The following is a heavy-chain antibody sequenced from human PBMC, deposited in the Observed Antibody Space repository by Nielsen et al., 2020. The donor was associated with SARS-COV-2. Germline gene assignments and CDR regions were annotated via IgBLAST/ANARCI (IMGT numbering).Heavy chain of an antibody. D-gene: IGHD4-11*01. V-gene: IGHV3-23*03. Sequence: VRQAPGKGLEWVSVIYSGGSSTYYADSVKGRFTISRDNSKNTLYLQMNSLRAEDTAVYYCANTVTPGFAFDIWGQGTMVTVSS. CDR3: ANTVTPGFAFDI. J-gene: IGHJ3*02. CDR2: IYSGGSST.